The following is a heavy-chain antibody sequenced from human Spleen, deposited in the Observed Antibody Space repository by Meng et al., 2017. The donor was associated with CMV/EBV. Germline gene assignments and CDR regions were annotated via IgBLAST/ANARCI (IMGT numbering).Heavy chain of an antibody. Sequence: LQGSAPGLVKPSQTLSLTCTVSGGSISSGDYYWSWIRQPPGKGLEWIGYIYYSGSTYYNPSLKSRVTISVDTSKNQFSLKLSSVTAADTAVYYCAAFGFLEWLPPGYWGQGTLVTVSS. CDR3: AAFGFLEWLPPGY. J-gene: IGHJ4*02. D-gene: IGHD3-3*01. CDR1: GGSISSGDYY. V-gene: IGHV4-30-4*08. CDR2: IYYSGST.